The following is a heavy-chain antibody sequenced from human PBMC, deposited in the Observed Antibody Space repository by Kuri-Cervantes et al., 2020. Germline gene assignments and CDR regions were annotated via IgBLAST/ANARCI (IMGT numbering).Heavy chain of an antibody. V-gene: IGHV7-4-1*02. CDR1: GYTFTSYY. CDR3: ARDRYCSTGSCYSEI. D-gene: IGHD2-15*01. CDR2: INTDTGNP. Sequence: ASVQVSCKASGYTFTSYYMHWVRQAPGQRREWMGWINTDTGNPTYAQGFTGRFVFSLDNSVSTAFLQMNSLKAEDTAVYYCARDRYCSTGSCYSEIWGQGTLVTDSS. J-gene: IGHJ4*02.